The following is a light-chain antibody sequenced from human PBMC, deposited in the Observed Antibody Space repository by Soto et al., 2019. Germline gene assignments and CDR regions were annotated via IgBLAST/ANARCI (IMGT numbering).Light chain of an antibody. J-gene: IGKJ4*02. CDR1: QSVSSY. Sequence: EIVLTQSPATLSLSPGERATLSCRASQSVSSYLAWYQQKPGQAPRLLIYDASNRATGIPARFSGSGSGTDFTLTSSSLEPEDFAVYYCQQGSNSPGFGGGTKVEIK. CDR2: DAS. V-gene: IGKV3-11*01. CDR3: QQGSNSPG.